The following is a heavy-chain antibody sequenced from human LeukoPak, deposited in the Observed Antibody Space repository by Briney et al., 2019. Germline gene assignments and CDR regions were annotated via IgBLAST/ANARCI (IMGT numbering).Heavy chain of an antibody. CDR3: ARDGEQWLRGNYFDY. J-gene: IGHJ4*02. V-gene: IGHV3-30*01. CDR1: GFTFSSYA. Sequence: GGSLRPSCAASGFTFSSYAMHWVRQAPGKGLEWVAVISYDGSNKYYADSVKGRFTISRDNSKNTLYLQMNSLRAEDTAVYYCARDGEQWLRGNYFDYWGQGTLVTVSS. CDR2: ISYDGSNK. D-gene: IGHD6-19*01.